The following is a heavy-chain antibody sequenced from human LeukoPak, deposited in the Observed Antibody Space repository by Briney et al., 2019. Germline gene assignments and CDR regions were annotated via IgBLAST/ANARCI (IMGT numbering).Heavy chain of an antibody. CDR2: ISYDGSNK. Sequence: GGSLRLSCAASGFTFSSYAMHWVRQAPGKGLEWVAVISYDGSNKYYADSVKGRFTISRDNSKNTLYLQMNSLRAEDTAVYYCARDLRLLWFGALWIWGQGTLVTVSS. CDR1: GFTFSSYA. D-gene: IGHD3-10*01. CDR3: ARDLRLLWFGALWI. V-gene: IGHV3-30*04. J-gene: IGHJ4*02.